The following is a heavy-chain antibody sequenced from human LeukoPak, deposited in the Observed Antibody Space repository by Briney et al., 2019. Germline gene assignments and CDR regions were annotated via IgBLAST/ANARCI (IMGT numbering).Heavy chain of an antibody. CDR3: ARDSVEMPTDFDC. D-gene: IGHD5-24*01. Sequence: GRSLRLSCAASGFTFSSYGMHWVRQAPGKGLEWVAVIWSDGRNKYNEDSVKGRFTIPRDNSKNMLYLQMNSLRVEDTAVYFCARDSVEMPTDFDCWGQGTLVTVSS. J-gene: IGHJ4*02. CDR2: IWSDGRNK. V-gene: IGHV3-33*01. CDR1: GFTFSSYG.